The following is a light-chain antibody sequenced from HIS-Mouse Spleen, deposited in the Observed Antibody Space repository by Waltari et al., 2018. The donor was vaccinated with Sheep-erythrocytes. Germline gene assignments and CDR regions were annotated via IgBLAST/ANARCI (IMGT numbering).Light chain of an antibody. Sequence: QSALTQPRSVSGSPGPSVPISCTGTSSDVGGYNYVSWYQQHPGKAPKLMIYDVSKRPSGVPDRFSGSKSGNTASLTISGLQAEDEADYYCCSHAGSYNHVFATGTKVTVL. V-gene: IGLV2-11*01. CDR3: CSHAGSYNHV. J-gene: IGLJ1*01. CDR1: SSDVGGYNY. CDR2: DVS.